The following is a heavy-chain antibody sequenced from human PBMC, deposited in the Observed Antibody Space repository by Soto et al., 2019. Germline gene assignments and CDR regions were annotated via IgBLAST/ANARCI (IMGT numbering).Heavy chain of an antibody. Sequence: QVQLVQSGAEVKKPGASVTVSCKASGYSFTSYGISWVRQAPGQGLEWMGWISVYNGNTNYAQKLQGRVTMTTDTSTSTAYMELLSLSSEDTAVYYCAKNGRGYSSLYFDYWGQGPLVTVSS. CDR1: GYSFTSYG. D-gene: IGHD6-19*01. CDR2: ISVYNGNT. CDR3: AKNGRGYSSLYFDY. J-gene: IGHJ4*02. V-gene: IGHV1-18*01.